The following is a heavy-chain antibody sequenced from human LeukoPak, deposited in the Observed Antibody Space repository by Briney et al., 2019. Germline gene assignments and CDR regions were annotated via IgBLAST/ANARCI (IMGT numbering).Heavy chain of an antibody. J-gene: IGHJ3*02. CDR3: ARDTYYYDSSGYSDAFDI. D-gene: IGHD3-22*01. CDR1: GGSISSYY. Sequence: SETLSLTCTVSGGSISSYYWSWIRQPAGKGLEWIGRIYTSGSTNYNPSLKSRVTMSVDTSKNHFSLKLSSVTAADTAVYYCARDTYYYDSSGYSDAFDIWGQGTMVTVSS. CDR2: IYTSGST. V-gene: IGHV4-4*07.